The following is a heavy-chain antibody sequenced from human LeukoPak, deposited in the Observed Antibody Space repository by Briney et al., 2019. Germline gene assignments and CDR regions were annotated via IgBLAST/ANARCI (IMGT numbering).Heavy chain of an antibody. J-gene: IGHJ4*02. Sequence: GGSLRLSCAASGFTFSSYAMSWVRQVPGKGLEWVSAISGSGGSTYYADSVKGRFTISRDNSENTLYLQMNSLRAEDTAVYYCANLGGYCSSTSCPYYFDYWGQGTLVTVSS. D-gene: IGHD2-2*01. CDR1: GFTFSSYA. CDR3: ANLGGYCSSTSCPYYFDY. V-gene: IGHV3-23*01. CDR2: ISGSGGST.